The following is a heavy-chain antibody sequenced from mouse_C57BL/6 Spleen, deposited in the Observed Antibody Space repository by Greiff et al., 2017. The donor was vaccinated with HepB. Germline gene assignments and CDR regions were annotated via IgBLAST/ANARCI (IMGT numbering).Heavy chain of an antibody. CDR2: IDPSDSET. Sequence: QVQLQQPGAELVRPGSSVKLSCKASGYTFTSYWMHWVKQRPIQGLEWIGNIDPSDSETHYNQKFKDKATLTVDKSSSTAYMQLSSLTSEDSAVYYCARWFPYAMDYWGQGTSVTVSS. D-gene: IGHD2-2*01. CDR3: ARWFPYAMDY. CDR1: GYTFTSYW. J-gene: IGHJ4*01. V-gene: IGHV1-52*01.